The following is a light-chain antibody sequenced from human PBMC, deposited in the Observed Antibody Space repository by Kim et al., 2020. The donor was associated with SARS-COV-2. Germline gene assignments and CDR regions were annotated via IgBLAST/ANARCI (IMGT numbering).Light chain of an antibody. J-gene: IGKJ5*01. V-gene: IGKV1-17*01. CDR3: LQHSTYPIT. CDR1: QDIRND. Sequence: ASVGDGVTITCRASQDIRNDLGWYQQNPGRAPKRLIYGASSLQSGVPSRFSGSGSGTEFTLTIGSVQPEDFATYFCLQHSTYPITFGQGTRLEIK. CDR2: GAS.